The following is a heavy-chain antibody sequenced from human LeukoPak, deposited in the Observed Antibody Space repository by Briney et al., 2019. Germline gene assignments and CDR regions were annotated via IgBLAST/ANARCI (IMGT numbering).Heavy chain of an antibody. CDR1: GYTFTSYD. CDR2: IIPIFGTA. Sequence: SVKVSCKASGYTFTSYDINWVRQATGQGLEWMGGIIPIFGTANYAQKFQGRVTITADESTSTAYMELSSLRSEDTAVYYCARDRSPYSSSWSKFDPWGQGTLVTVSS. J-gene: IGHJ5*02. CDR3: ARDRSPYSSSWSKFDP. V-gene: IGHV1-69*13. D-gene: IGHD6-13*01.